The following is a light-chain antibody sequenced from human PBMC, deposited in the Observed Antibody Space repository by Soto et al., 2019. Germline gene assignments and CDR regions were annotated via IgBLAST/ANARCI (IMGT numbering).Light chain of an antibody. Sequence: DLQMTQLPSTLSASVGDRFTITCRASQSVNYWLAWYQQKPGKAPKLLIYDASNLESGVPSRFSGSGSGTDFILTITSRQSEDSGVVYCHQYYDCPRTFGQGTKVDIK. CDR3: HQYYDCPRT. CDR1: QSVNYW. J-gene: IGKJ1*01. CDR2: DAS. V-gene: IGKV1-5*01.